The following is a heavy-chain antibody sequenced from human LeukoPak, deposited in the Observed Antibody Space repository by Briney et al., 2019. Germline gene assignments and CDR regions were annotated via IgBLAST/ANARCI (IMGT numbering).Heavy chain of an antibody. J-gene: IGHJ6*03. CDR3: ARVDRQKGYYYYYYMDV. V-gene: IGHV4-59*01. Sequence: SETLSLTCTVSGGSISSYYWSWIRQPAGKGLEWIGYIYYSGSTNYNPSLKSRVTISVDTSKNQFSLKLSSVTAADTAVYYCARVDRQKGYYYYYYMDVWGKGTTVTVSS. CDR1: GGSISSYY. CDR2: IYYSGST.